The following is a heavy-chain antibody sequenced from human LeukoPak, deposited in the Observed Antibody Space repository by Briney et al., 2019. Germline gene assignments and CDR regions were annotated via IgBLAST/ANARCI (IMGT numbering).Heavy chain of an antibody. CDR2: IYYSGST. V-gene: IGHV4-59*01. CDR1: GGSISSYY. CDR3: ARDIAGWAVAGTLWFDP. Sequence: SETLSLTCTVSGGSISSYYWSWIRQPPGKGLEWIGYIYYSGSTNYNPSLKSRVTISVDTSKNQFSLKLSSVTAADTAVYYCARDIAGWAVAGTLWFDPWGQGTLVTVSS. J-gene: IGHJ5*02. D-gene: IGHD6-19*01.